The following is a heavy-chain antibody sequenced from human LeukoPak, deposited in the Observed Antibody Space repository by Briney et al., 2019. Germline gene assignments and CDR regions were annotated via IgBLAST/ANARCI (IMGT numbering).Heavy chain of an antibody. D-gene: IGHD3-10*01. CDR2: INHSGST. CDR3: ARHRYYYGSGSYRWFDY. J-gene: IGHJ4*02. V-gene: IGHV4-34*01. CDR1: GGSFSGYY. Sequence: SETLSLTCAVYGGSFSGYYWSWIRQPPGKGLEWIGGINHSGSTNYNPSLKSRVTISVDTSKNQFSLKLSSVTAADTAVYYCARHRYYYGSGSYRWFDYWGQGTLVTVSS.